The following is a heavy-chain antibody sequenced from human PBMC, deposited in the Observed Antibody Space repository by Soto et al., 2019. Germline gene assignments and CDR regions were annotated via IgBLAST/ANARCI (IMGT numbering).Heavy chain of an antibody. Sequence: EVQLVESGGGLVQPGGSLRLSCAASGFTFSTYEMNWVRQAPGKGLEWVSYISSSGSTIYYADSVKGRFTISRDNAKNTLYLQMNGGRAEDTAVYYCASRSGGGGAFDFWGQGTMVTVSS. CDR3: ASRSGGGGAFDF. J-gene: IGHJ3*01. CDR2: ISSSGSTI. D-gene: IGHD3-10*01. V-gene: IGHV3-48*03. CDR1: GFTFSTYE.